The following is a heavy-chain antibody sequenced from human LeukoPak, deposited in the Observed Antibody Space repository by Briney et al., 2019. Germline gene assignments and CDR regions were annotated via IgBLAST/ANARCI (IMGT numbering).Heavy chain of an antibody. CDR3: ARRIYTSAWDY. CDR2: ISSSSSTI. J-gene: IGHJ4*02. V-gene: IGHV3-48*01. D-gene: IGHD6-19*01. CDR1: GFTFSSYE. Sequence: GGSLRLSCAASGFTFSSYEMNWVRQAPGKGLEWVSYISSSSSTIYYADSVKGRFTISRDNAKNSLYLQMNSLRAEDTAVYYCARRIYTSAWDYWGQGTLVTVSS.